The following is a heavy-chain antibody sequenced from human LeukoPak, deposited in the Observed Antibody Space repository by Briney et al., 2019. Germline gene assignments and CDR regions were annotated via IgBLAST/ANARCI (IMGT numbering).Heavy chain of an antibody. D-gene: IGHD6-19*01. J-gene: IGHJ4*02. Sequence: PGRSLRLSCAASGFTFSSYWMSWVRQAPGKGLEWVANIKQDGSEKYYVDSVKGRFTISRDNAKNSLYLQMNSLRAEDTAVYHCARGRGSGWLKLVDYWGQGTLVTVSS. CDR3: ARGRGSGWLKLVDY. V-gene: IGHV3-7*01. CDR1: GFTFSSYW. CDR2: IKQDGSEK.